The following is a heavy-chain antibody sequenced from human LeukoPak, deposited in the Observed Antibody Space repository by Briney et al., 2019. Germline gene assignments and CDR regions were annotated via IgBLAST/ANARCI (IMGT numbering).Heavy chain of an antibody. V-gene: IGHV4-4*07. J-gene: IGHJ6*03. CDR3: ARENNYYGSGTEYYYYYYYMDV. CDR2: IYTSGST. CDR1: GGSISSYY. D-gene: IGHD3-10*01. Sequence: SETLSLTCTVSGGSISSYYWSWIRQPAGKGLEWIGRIYTSGSTNYNPSLKSRVTMSVDTSKNQFSLKLSSVTAADTAVYYCARENNYYGSGTEYYYYYYYMDVWGKGTTVTISS.